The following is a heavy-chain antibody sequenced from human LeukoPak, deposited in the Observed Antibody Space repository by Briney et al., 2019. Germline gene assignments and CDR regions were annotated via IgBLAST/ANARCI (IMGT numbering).Heavy chain of an antibody. CDR2: IDPNNGDT. CDR3: ARRSRNGLDAFDI. CDR1: AYTFSGYY. D-gene: IGHD2-8*01. V-gene: IGHV1-2*02. Sequence: ASVKVSCKASAYTFSGYYLHWVRQAPGQGPEWMGWIDPNNGDTDYAQKFQGRVTMTRDRSISTAYMELSRLTSDDTAVYYCARRSRNGLDAFDIWGQGTMVTASS. J-gene: IGHJ3*02.